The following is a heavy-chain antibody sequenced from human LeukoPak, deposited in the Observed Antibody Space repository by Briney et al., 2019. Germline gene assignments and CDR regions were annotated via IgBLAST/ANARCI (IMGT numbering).Heavy chain of an antibody. D-gene: IGHD6-13*01. CDR2: INPNSGDT. CDR1: GYTFTGYY. Sequence: ASVKVSCKASGYTFTGYYIHWVRQAPGQGLEWMGWINPNSGDTNYAQKFRAWVTMTRDTSISTAYMELNSLRSDDTAVYYCARGLRYSSSQNYYYYMDVWGKGTTVTVSS. V-gene: IGHV1-2*04. CDR3: ARGLRYSSSQNYYYYMDV. J-gene: IGHJ6*03.